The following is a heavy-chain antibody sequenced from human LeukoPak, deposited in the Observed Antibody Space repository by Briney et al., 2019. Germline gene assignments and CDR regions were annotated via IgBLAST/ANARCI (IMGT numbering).Heavy chain of an antibody. CDR3: ARDDIVVVPAADLSDP. D-gene: IGHD2-2*01. J-gene: IGHJ5*02. CDR1: GYSIISGYY. Sequence: PSETLSLTCTVSGYSIISGYYWGWIRQPPGKGLEWIGSIYHSGSTYYNPSLKSRVTISVDTSKNQFSLKLSSVTAADTAVYYCARDDIVVVPAADLSDPWGQGTLVTVSS. CDR2: IYHSGST. V-gene: IGHV4-38-2*02.